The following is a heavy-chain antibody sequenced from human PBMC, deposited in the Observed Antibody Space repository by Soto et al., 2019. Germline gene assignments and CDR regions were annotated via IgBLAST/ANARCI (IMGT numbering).Heavy chain of an antibody. J-gene: IGHJ4*02. V-gene: IGHV1-69*02. CDR3: ADGRKEGYSGYDRDYGDYTYDY. CDR2: IIPILGIA. CDR1: GGTFSSYT. D-gene: IGHD5-12*01. Sequence: GASVKVSCKASGGTFSSYTISWVRQAPGQGLEWMGRIIPILGIANYAQKFQGRVTITADKSTSTAYMELSSLRSEDTAVYYCADGRKEGYSGYDRDYGDYTYDYWGQGTLVTVSS.